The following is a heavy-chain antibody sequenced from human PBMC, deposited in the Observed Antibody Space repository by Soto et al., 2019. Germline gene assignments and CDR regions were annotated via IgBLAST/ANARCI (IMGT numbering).Heavy chain of an antibody. D-gene: IGHD3-10*01. CDR1: GFTFSSYS. CDR2: VGGGGDNT. Sequence: EVQLLESGGGLVQPGGSLRLSCAASGFTFSSYSMNWVRQPPGKGLEGVASVGGGGDNTFYADSVKGRFTISRDDSQNTLYLQMNSLRAEDTAVYFCAKRDSGSGRSPPLINYWGQGTLVTVSS. CDR3: AKRDSGSGRSPPLINY. V-gene: IGHV3-23*01. J-gene: IGHJ4*02.